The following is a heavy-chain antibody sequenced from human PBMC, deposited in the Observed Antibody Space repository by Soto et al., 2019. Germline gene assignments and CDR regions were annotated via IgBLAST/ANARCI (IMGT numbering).Heavy chain of an antibody. CDR1: GFTFSSST. Sequence: GGSLRLSCAASGFTFSSSTMNWVRQAPGKGLEWVSAIIDSGGYTYYADSVKGRFTISRDNSKNTLYLQMNSLRAEDTALYYCAKETYYYYGMDVWGQGTTVTVS. CDR3: AKETYYYYGMDV. V-gene: IGHV3-23*01. CDR2: IIDSGGYT. J-gene: IGHJ6*02.